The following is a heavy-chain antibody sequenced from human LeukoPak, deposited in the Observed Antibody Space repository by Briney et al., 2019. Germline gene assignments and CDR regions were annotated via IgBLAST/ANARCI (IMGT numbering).Heavy chain of an antibody. CDR2: INPNSGGT. CDR3: ARQSLRFLEWLLQFDY. D-gene: IGHD3-3*01. Sequence: ASVKVSCKASGYTFTGYYMHWVRQAPGQGLEWMGWINPNSGGTNYAQKFQGRVTMTRDTSISTAYMELSRLRSDDTAMYYCARQSLRFLEWLLQFDYWGQGTLVTVSS. CDR1: GYTFTGYY. J-gene: IGHJ4*02. V-gene: IGHV1-2*02.